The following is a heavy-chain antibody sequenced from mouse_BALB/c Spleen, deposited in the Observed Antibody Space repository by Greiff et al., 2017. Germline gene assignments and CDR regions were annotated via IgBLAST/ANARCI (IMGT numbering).Heavy chain of an antibody. Sequence: EVQLQESGGGLVQPGGSRKLSCAASGFTFSSFGMHWVRQAPEKGLEWVAYISSGSSTIYYADTVKGRFTISRDNPKNTLFLQMTSLRSEDTAMYYCARSSRPHFDYWGQGTTLTVSS. CDR3: ARSSRPHFDY. J-gene: IGHJ2*01. D-gene: IGHD3-1*01. V-gene: IGHV5-17*02. CDR2: ISSGSSTI. CDR1: GFTFSSFG.